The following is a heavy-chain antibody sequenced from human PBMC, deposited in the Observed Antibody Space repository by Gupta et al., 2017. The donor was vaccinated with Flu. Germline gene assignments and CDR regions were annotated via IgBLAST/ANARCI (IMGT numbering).Heavy chain of an antibody. J-gene: IGHJ4*02. CDR2: IYYSGST. CDR3: ARVGATGTTFDY. CDR1: SSGDYY. Sequence: SSGDYYWSWIRQPPGKGLEWIGYIYYSGSTYYNPSLKSRVTISVDTSKNQLSLKLSSVTAADTAVYYCARVGATGTTFDYWGQGTLVTVSS. V-gene: IGHV4-30-4*01. D-gene: IGHD1-1*01.